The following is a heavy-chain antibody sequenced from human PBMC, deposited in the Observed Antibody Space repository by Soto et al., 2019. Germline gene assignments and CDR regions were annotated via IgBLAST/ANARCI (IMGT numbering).Heavy chain of an antibody. J-gene: IGHJ5*02. CDR2: IYPGDSDT. CDR3: ARIYCSGGSCDLPGVDKWFDP. Sequence: EVQLVQSGAEVKKPGESLKISCKGSGYSFTSYWIGWVRLMPGKGLEWMGIIYPGDSDTRYSPSFQGQVTISADKSISTAYLQWSSLKASDTDMYYCARIYCSGGSCDLPGVDKWFDPWGQGTLVTVSS. D-gene: IGHD2-15*01. V-gene: IGHV5-51*03. CDR1: GYSFTSYW.